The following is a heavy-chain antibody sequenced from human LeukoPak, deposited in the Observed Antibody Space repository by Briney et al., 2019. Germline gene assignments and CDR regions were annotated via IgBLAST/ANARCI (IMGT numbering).Heavy chain of an antibody. J-gene: IGHJ4*02. D-gene: IGHD6-19*01. CDR3: ARSGSWAGTFDY. V-gene: IGHV4-59*01. CDR1: GGSISSYY. CDR2: ILYSGST. Sequence: PSETLSLTCTVSGGSISSYYWSWIRQPPGKGLEWIGYILYSGSTNYNPSLKSRVTISADTSKNQFSLKLSSVTAADTAVYYCARSGSWAGTFDYWGQGTLVTVSS.